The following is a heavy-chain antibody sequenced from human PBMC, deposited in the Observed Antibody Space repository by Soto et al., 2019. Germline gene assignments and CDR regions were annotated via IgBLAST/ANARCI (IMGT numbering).Heavy chain of an antibody. CDR2: IYPGDSDT. J-gene: IGHJ6*02. V-gene: IGHV5-51*01. CDR1: GYSFNTYW. Sequence: PGESLKISCKASGYSFNTYWIGWVRQMPGKGLEWMGIIYPGDSDTRYSPSFQGQVTISADKSITTAYLQWSSLKASDTAMYFCARQNQEGYYYYGVDVWGQGTTVTVSS. CDR3: ARQNQEGYYYYGVDV.